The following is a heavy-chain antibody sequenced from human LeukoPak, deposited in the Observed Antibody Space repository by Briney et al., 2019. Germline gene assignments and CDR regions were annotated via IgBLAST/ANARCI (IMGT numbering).Heavy chain of an antibody. Sequence: GGSLRLSCAASGFTFSSYWMSWVRQAPGKGLEWVANIKQDGSEKYNVDSVKGRFTISRDNAKNSLYLQMNSLRAEDTALYYCARDLRDGYNLLASWGQGTLVTVSS. J-gene: IGHJ4*02. V-gene: IGHV3-7*01. CDR3: ARDLRDGYNLLAS. CDR1: GFTFSSYW. D-gene: IGHD5-24*01. CDR2: IKQDGSEK.